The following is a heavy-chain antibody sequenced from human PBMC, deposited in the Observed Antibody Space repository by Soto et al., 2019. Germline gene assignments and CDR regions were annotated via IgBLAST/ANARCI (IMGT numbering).Heavy chain of an antibody. V-gene: IGHV4-59*08. Sequence: ASETLSLTCTVSGGSISSYYWSWIRQPPGKGLEWIGYIYYSGSTNYNPSLKSRVTISVDTSKNQFSLKLSSVTAADTAVYYCARSMSSGWYLLGWFDPWGQGTLVTVSS. J-gene: IGHJ5*02. CDR3: ARSMSSGWYLLGWFDP. CDR2: IYYSGST. D-gene: IGHD6-19*01. CDR1: GGSISSYY.